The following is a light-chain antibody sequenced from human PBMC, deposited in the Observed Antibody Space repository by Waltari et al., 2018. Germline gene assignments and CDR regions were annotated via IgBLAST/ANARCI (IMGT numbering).Light chain of an antibody. CDR3: TSYTSSSTLYV. CDR1: SSDVGGYNY. J-gene: IGLJ1*01. V-gene: IGLV2-14*01. CDR2: EVT. Sequence: QSALTQPASVSGSPGQSLTIPCTGTSSDVGGYNYVSWYQQHPGKAPKLIIYEVTNRPAGVSNRFSGSKSGSTASLTISGLQAGDEADYYCTSYTSSSTLYVFGTGTQVTVL.